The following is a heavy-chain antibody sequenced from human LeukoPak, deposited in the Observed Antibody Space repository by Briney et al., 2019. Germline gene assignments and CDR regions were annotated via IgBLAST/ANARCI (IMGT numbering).Heavy chain of an antibody. J-gene: IGHJ3*02. D-gene: IGHD2-2*01. V-gene: IGHV4-4*07. Sequence: AETLSLTCSVSGDSLCSYYWRWIRQPAGRGREWIGRFYTSGSTNYNPSLKSRVTMSVDTSKNQFSLKLSPETAADTAVYYRARVRRYCSSTSCYFFAFDIWGQGTMVTVSS. CDR1: GDSLCSYY. CDR2: FYTSGST. CDR3: ARVRRYCSSTSCYFFAFDI.